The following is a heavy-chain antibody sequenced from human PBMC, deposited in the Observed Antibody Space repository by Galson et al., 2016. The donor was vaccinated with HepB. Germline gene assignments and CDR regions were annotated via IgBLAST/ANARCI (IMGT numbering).Heavy chain of an antibody. V-gene: IGHV4-39*01. D-gene: IGHD5-12*01. Sequence: WIRQPPGKGLEWIGSLFYAGNTYYNPSLASRLSISIDKSNNQFSLRLTSVTAADTAVYFCARTISPVRVSRRLGYFDLWGQGTPVTVSS. CDR3: ARTISPVRVSRRLGYFDL. CDR2: LFYAGNT. J-gene: IGHJ4*02.